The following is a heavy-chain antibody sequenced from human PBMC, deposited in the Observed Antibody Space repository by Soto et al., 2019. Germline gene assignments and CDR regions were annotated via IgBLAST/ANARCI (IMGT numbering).Heavy chain of an antibody. CDR2: IYYSGST. Sequence: SETLSLTCTVSGGSISSYYWSWIRQPPGKGLEWIGYIYYSGSTNYNPSLKSRVTISVDTSKNQFSLKLSSVTAADTAVYYCARDNHYDFWSGSDGIYYYYYYMDVWGKGTTVTVSS. CDR3: ARDNHYDFWSGSDGIYYYYYYMDV. V-gene: IGHV4-59*01. CDR1: GGSISSYY. J-gene: IGHJ6*03. D-gene: IGHD3-3*01.